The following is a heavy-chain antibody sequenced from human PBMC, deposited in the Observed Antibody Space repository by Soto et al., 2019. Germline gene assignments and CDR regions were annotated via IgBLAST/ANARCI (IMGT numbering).Heavy chain of an antibody. J-gene: IGHJ4*02. V-gene: IGHV3-23*01. D-gene: IGHD2-8*02. CDR3: VRGLYGYDY. CDR2: VTSNGGNT. Sequence: EVQLLESGGGLVQPGGSLSLSCAASGFNFNTYAMTWVRQSSGKGLEWVSSVTSNGGNTNYADSVKGRFTISRDNSKTTVYLQMNSLRAEDTVIYYCVRGLYGYDYWGQGDLVAVSS. CDR1: GFNFNTYA.